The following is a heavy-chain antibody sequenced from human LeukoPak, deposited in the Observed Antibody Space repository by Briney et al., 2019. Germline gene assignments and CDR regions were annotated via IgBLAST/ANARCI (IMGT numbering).Heavy chain of an antibody. Sequence: ASVKVSCKASGGTFSSYAISWVRQAPGQGLEWMGRIIPILGIANYAQKFRGRVTITADKSTSTAYMELSSLRSEDTAVYYCARGDSSVMDWGQGTLVTVSS. CDR2: IIPILGIA. J-gene: IGHJ4*02. CDR3: ARGDSSVMD. V-gene: IGHV1-69*04. CDR1: GGTFSSYA. D-gene: IGHD6-19*01.